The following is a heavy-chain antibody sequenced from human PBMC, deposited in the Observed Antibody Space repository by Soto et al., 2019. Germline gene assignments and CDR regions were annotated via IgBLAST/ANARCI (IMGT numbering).Heavy chain of an antibody. V-gene: IGHV3-33*01. D-gene: IGHD2-15*01. CDR3: ARELHGGSYGMDV. CDR2: IWYDGSNK. CDR1: GFTFSSYG. J-gene: IGHJ6*02. Sequence: GGALRLSCAASGFTFSSYGMHWVRQAPGKGLEWVAVIWYDGSNKYYADSVKGRFTVSRDNSKNTLYLQMNSLGAGDTAVYYCARELHGGSYGMDVWGQGTTVTVSS.